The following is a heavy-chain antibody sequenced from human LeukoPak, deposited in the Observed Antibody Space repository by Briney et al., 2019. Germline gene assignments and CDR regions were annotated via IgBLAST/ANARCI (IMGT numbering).Heavy chain of an antibody. V-gene: IGHV3-53*01. CDR3: ARTNTVYGDFDY. Sequence: PGGSLRLSCAASGLTVTDNYFSWVRQAPGKGLEWVSVIFPDGGTYHADSVKGRFTISRDRPKNTLLLQMNSLRADDTALYHCARTNTVYGDFDYWGQGILVTVSS. CDR2: IFPDGGT. D-gene: IGHD2/OR15-2a*01. J-gene: IGHJ4*02. CDR1: GLTVTDNY.